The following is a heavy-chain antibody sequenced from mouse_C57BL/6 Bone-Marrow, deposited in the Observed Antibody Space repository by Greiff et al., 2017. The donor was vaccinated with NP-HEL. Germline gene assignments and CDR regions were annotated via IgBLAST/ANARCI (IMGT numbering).Heavy chain of an antibody. V-gene: IGHV14-4*01. D-gene: IGHD3-2*02. CDR3: TTPAQVDY. Sequence: VQLQQSGAELVRPGASVKLSCTASGFNITDDYMHWVKQRPEQGLEWIGWIDPENGDTEYASKFQGKATITADTSSNTAYLQLSSLTSEDTAVYYCTTPAQVDYWGQGTSVTVAS. CDR2: IDPENGDT. CDR1: GFNITDDY. J-gene: IGHJ4*01.